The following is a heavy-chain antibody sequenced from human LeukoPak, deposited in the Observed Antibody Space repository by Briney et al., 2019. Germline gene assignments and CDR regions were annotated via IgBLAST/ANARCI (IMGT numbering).Heavy chain of an antibody. J-gene: IGHJ4*02. V-gene: IGHV3-23*01. D-gene: IGHD1-1*01. Sequence: GGSLRLSCAASGFTFSSYAMSWVRQAPGKGLEWVSAISGSGGSTYYADSVKGRFTISRDNSKNTLYLQMSSLRAEDTAVYYCARKRLAVFFDYWGQGTLVTVSS. CDR3: ARKRLAVFFDY. CDR2: ISGSGGST. CDR1: GFTFSSYA.